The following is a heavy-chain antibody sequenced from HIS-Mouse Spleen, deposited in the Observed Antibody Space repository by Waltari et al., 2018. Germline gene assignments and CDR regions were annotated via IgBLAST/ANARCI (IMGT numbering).Heavy chain of an antibody. CDR1: GYTFTGYY. V-gene: IGHV1-2*02. J-gene: IGHJ4*02. Sequence: QVQLVQSGAEVKKPGASVKVSCKASGYTFTGYYMHWVRQAPGKGLEWMGSINTNRGGTNYAQKVQGRVTRTRDTSISTAYMELSRLRSDDTAVYYCARPYTGYFDYWGQGTLVTVSS. CDR3: ARPYTGYFDY. CDR2: INTNRGGT. D-gene: IGHD5-18*01.